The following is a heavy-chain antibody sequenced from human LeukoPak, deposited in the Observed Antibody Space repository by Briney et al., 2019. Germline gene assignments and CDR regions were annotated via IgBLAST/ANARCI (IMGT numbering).Heavy chain of an antibody. V-gene: IGHV1-18*01. D-gene: IGHD3-10*01. CDR3: ARDGVGGGITMVRGLAGAYYYYMDV. CDR1: GYTFTSYG. J-gene: IGHJ6*03. Sequence: GASVKVSCKASGYTFTSYGISWVRQAPGQGLEWMGWISAYNGNTNYAQKLQGRVTMTTDTSTSTAYMELRSLRSDDTAVYYCARDGVGGGITMVRGLAGAYYYYMDVWGKGTTVTISS. CDR2: ISAYNGNT.